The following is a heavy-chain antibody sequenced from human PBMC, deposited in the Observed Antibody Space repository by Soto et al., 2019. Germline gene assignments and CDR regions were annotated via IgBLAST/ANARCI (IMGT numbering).Heavy chain of an antibody. CDR1: GASISSGSYY. J-gene: IGHJ4*02. D-gene: IGHD4-4*01. CDR2: ISNSGST. Sequence: QVQLQESGPGLVKPSQTLSLTCTVSGASISSGSYYWSWIRQLPGKGLEWIGYISNSGSTYYNPSLKSRVTISVDTSKNQFSLRESSVTAADTAVYYCARAVYSNHVYWGQGTLVTVSS. CDR3: ARAVYSNHVY. V-gene: IGHV4-31*03.